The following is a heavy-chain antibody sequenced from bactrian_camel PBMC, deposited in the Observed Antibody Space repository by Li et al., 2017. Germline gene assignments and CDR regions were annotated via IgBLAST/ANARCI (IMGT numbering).Heavy chain of an antibody. CDR2: IASDGTT. J-gene: IGHJ6*01. CDR1: PYSSRC. V-gene: IGHV3S53*01. D-gene: IGHD4*01. Sequence: HVQLVESGGGSVQAGGSLRLSCAGHPYSSRCMGWFRQAPGKEREGVASIASDGTTSYTDSVKGRFTISQDNAKNTVYLQMNNLKPEDTAVYYCAADVRGTVTLTISSYGDCNPGFGYWAQGTQVTVS. CDR3: AADVRGTVTLTISSYGDCNPGFGY.